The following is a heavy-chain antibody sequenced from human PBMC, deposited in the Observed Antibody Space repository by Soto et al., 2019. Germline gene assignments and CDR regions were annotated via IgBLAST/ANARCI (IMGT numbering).Heavy chain of an antibody. Sequence: PGGSLRLSCAASGFTFNSYAMSWVRQAPGKGLVWVSATSGSGGSTYYADSVKGRFTISRDNSKNTLYLQMNSLRAEDTAVYYCAKDGSGVAGKYFDYWGQGTLVTVSS. CDR3: AKDGSGVAGKYFDY. CDR1: GFTFNSYA. D-gene: IGHD6-19*01. V-gene: IGHV3-23*01. J-gene: IGHJ4*02. CDR2: TSGSGGST.